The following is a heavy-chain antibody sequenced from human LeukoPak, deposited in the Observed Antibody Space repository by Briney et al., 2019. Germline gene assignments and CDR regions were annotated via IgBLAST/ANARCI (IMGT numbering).Heavy chain of an antibody. D-gene: IGHD3-3*01. CDR1: GGSISSYY. J-gene: IGHJ1*01. Sequence: PSETLSLTCTVSGGSISSYYWSWIRQPAGKGLEWIGRIYTSGSTNYNPSRKSRVTMSVDTSKNQFSLKLSSVTAADTAGYYCARGPLDFWSGYSNTAEYFQHWGQGTLVTVSS. V-gene: IGHV4-4*07. CDR2: IYTSGST. CDR3: ARGPLDFWSGYSNTAEYFQH.